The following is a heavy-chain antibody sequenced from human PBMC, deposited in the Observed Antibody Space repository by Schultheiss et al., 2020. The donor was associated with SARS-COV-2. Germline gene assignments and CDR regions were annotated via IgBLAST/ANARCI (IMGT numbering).Heavy chain of an antibody. J-gene: IGHJ6*02. CDR3: ARDRGCSSTSCYNYYYYGMDV. D-gene: IGHD2-2*02. CDR1: GFTVSSNY. CDR2: ISSSSSYI. Sequence: GGSLRLSCAASGFTVSSNYMNWVRQAPGKGLEWVSSISSSSSYIYYADSVKGRFTISRDNAKNSLYLQMNSLRAEDTAVYYCARDRGCSSTSCYNYYYYGMDVWGQGTTVTVSS. V-gene: IGHV3-21*01.